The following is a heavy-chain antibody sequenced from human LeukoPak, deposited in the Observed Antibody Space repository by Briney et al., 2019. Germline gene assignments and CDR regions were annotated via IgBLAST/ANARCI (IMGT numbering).Heavy chain of an antibody. CDR3: AAERGSYGVGTH. J-gene: IGHJ4*02. V-gene: IGHV3-11*03. Sequence: PGGSLRLSCAASGFTFSDYYMSWIRQAPGKGLEWVSYISSSSSYTNYADSVKGRFTISRDNAKNSLYLQMNSLRAEDTAVYYCAAERGSYGVGTHWGQGTLVTVPS. CDR1: GFTFSDYY. D-gene: IGHD1-26*01. CDR2: ISSSSSYT.